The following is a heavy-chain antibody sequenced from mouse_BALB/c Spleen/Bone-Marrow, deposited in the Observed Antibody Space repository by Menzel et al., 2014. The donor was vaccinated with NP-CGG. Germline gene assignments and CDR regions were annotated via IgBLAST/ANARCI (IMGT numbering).Heavy chain of an antibody. CDR2: INPSNGRT. CDR3: TIGGLDF. Sequence: QVQLQQSGAELVKPGASVKLSCKASGYTFTSYWMHWVKQRPGQGLEWIGEINPSNGRTNYNEKFKRKATLTVDKSSSTAYMQLSSLTSEDSAVYYCTIGGLDFWGKATTRTVSS. V-gene: IGHV1S81*02. D-gene: IGHD3-3*01. CDR1: GYTFTSYW. J-gene: IGHJ2*01.